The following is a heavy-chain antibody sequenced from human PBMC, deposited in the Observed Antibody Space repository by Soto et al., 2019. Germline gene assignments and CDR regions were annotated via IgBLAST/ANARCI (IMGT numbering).Heavy chain of an antibody. V-gene: IGHV3-53*01. CDR1: GFTVTSNY. D-gene: IGHD3-22*01. Sequence: XXSLRLSCVASGFTVTSNYMSWVRQAPGNGLDWVSVIXSGGSXYYADYVKGRXXISGDNSXXKLYIQMNSLRAEDTAVHYCARNYYDSGGGFDYWGQETLVTVSS. J-gene: IGHJ4*02. CDR3: ARNYYDSGGGFDY. CDR2: IXSGGSX.